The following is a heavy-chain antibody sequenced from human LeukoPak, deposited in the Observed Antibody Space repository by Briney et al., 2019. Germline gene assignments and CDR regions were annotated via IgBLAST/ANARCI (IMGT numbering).Heavy chain of an antibody. CDR2: IYYSGTT. D-gene: IGHD6-19*01. J-gene: IGHJ4*02. CDR1: GRSLSSSSYY. Sequence: PSETLSLTCTVSGRSLSSSSYYWGWIRQPPGRGLEWVGSIYYSGTTYYNSSPKSRVTISGDTSKDQFSLKLSSVTAAYTAVYYCARGYSSGWYYFDYWGQGNLGTVSS. V-gene: IGHV4-39*01. CDR3: ARGYSSGWYYFDY.